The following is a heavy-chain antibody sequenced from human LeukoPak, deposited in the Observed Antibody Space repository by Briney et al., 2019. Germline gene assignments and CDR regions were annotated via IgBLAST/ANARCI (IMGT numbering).Heavy chain of an antibody. CDR3: VRLAVAGTDFDY. CDR2: INPNSGDT. D-gene: IGHD6-19*01. Sequence: ASVKVSCKASGYTYTGYYIHWVRQAPGQGLEWMGWINPNSGDTNYAQKFQGRVTMTRDTSISTAYMELSRLRSDDTAVYYCVRLAVAGTDFDYWGQGTLVTVSS. V-gene: IGHV1-2*02. CDR1: GYTYTGYY. J-gene: IGHJ4*02.